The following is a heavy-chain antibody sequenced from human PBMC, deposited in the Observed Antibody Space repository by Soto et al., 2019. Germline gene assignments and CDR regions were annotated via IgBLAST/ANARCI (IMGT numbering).Heavy chain of an antibody. J-gene: IGHJ4*02. CDR1: GGSISSGGYY. CDR3: ARSHRDNWGSPDYFDY. V-gene: IGHV4-31*03. Sequence: QVQLQESGPGLVKPSQTLSLTCTVSGGSISSGGYYWSWIRQHPGKGLEWIGYIYYNGGTYYNPSLQSRVSISIDTSKNQFSLRLTSVTAADTAVYYCARSHRDNWGSPDYFDYWGQGTLVTVSS. D-gene: IGHD7-27*01. CDR2: IYYNGGT.